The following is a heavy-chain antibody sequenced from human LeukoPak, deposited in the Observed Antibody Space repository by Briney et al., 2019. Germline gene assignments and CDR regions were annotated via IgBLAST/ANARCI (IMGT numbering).Heavy chain of an antibody. CDR1: GFTFSDYY. CDR2: ISSSGSTI. Sequence: PGGSLRLSCAASGFTFSDYYMSWIRQAPGMGLEWVSYISSSGSTIYYADSVKGRFTISRDNAKNSLYLQMNSLRAEDTAVYYCAVDSSGWYPSFDYWGQGTLVTVSS. J-gene: IGHJ4*02. D-gene: IGHD6-19*01. V-gene: IGHV3-11*04. CDR3: AVDSSGWYPSFDY.